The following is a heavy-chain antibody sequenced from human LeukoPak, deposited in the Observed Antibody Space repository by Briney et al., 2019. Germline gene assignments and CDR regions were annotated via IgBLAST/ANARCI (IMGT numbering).Heavy chain of an antibody. CDR3: ARNTPNYGDFDF. CDR1: GYTFTSYD. V-gene: IGHV1-8*01. D-gene: IGHD4-17*01. Sequence: ASVTVSCKASGYTFTSYDFNWVRQAPGQGLEWPGWMNPNSGDTGYAQRFQGRVYMTRDTSITTAYMELSSLRSDDTAIYYCARNTPNYGDFDFWGQGTLVTVSS. CDR2: MNPNSGDT. J-gene: IGHJ4*02.